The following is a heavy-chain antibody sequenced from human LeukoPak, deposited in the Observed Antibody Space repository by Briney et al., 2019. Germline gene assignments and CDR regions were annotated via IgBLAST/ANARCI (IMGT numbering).Heavy chain of an antibody. J-gene: IGHJ3*02. CDR2: IYYSGST. CDR3: ARDFILGAFDI. Sequence: SETLSLTCTVSGGSISSYYWSWIRQPPGKGLEWIGYIYYSGSTNYNPSLKSRVTISVDTSKNQFSLKLSSVTAADTAVYYCARDFILGAFDIRGQGTMVTVSS. CDR1: GGSISSYY. V-gene: IGHV4-59*01. D-gene: IGHD3-16*01.